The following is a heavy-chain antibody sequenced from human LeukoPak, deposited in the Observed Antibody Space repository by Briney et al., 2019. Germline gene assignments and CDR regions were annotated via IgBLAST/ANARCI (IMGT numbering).Heavy chain of an antibody. CDR3: ARAGSGSYYEYNWFDP. CDR1: GGTFSSYA. J-gene: IGHJ5*02. D-gene: IGHD3-10*01. V-gene: IGHV1-69*13. Sequence: GASVKVSCKASGGTFSSYAISWVRQAPGQGLEWMGGIIPIFGTANYAQKFQGRVTITADESTSTAYMELSSLRSEDTAVYYCARAGSGSYYEYNWFDPWGQGTLVTVSS. CDR2: IIPIFGTA.